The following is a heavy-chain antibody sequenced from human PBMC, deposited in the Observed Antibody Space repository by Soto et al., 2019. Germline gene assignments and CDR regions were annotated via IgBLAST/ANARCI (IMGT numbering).Heavy chain of an antibody. Sequence: GGSLRLSCAASGFTFSSYAMIWVRQGPGKGLEWVSTISGSGDSTYYADSVKGRFTTSRDNSKNTLSLQMNSLRAGDTAVYYCAKVRPIVATTLIYFFDYWGQGTLVTVSS. CDR3: AKVRPIVATTLIYFFDY. CDR2: ISGSGDST. J-gene: IGHJ4*02. V-gene: IGHV3-23*01. CDR1: GFTFSSYA. D-gene: IGHD5-12*01.